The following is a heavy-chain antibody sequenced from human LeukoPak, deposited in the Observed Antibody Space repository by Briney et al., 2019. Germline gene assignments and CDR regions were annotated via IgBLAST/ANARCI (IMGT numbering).Heavy chain of an antibody. V-gene: IGHV3-7*01. J-gene: IGHJ4*02. CDR2: IKEDGSEK. D-gene: IGHD4-17*01. CDR1: GFTFSSYW. CDR3: ARDRPDYGDLPFDY. Sequence: GGSLRLSCAASGFTFSSYWMSWIRQAPGKGLEWVANIKEDGSEKYYVDAVKGRFTISRDNSKNTLYLQMNSLRAEDTAVYYCARDRPDYGDLPFDYWGQGTLVTVSS.